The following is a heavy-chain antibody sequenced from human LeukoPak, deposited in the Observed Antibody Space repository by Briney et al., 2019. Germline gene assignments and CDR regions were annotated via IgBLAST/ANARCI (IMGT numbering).Heavy chain of an antibody. J-gene: IGHJ4*02. CDR1: GFTFSSYE. D-gene: IGHD5-12*01. Sequence: PGGSLRLSCATSGFTFSSYEMNWVRQAPGKGLEWVSYISSSGFTIYYADSVKGRFTISRDNARNSPFLQMNSLRAEDTAVYYCARLGDKDVDIVATIEWGFDYWGQGTLVTVSS. V-gene: IGHV3-48*03. CDR3: ARLGDKDVDIVATIEWGFDY. CDR2: ISSSGFTI.